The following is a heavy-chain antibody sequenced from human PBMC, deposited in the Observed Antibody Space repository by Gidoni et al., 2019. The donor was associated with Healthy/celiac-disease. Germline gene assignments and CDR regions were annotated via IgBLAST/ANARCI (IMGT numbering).Heavy chain of an antibody. D-gene: IGHD2-15*01. CDR3: ARGFPGRPGGYYYYGMDV. CDR2: IIPSFGTA. V-gene: IGHV1-69*01. CDR1: GGTFSSYA. Sequence: QVQLVQSGAEVKKPGSSVKVSCKASGGTFSSYAISWVRQAPGHGLEWMGGIIPSFGTANYAQKSQGRVTITADESTSTAYMELSSLRSEDTAVYYCARGFPGRPGGYYYYGMDVWGQGTTVTVSS. J-gene: IGHJ6*02.